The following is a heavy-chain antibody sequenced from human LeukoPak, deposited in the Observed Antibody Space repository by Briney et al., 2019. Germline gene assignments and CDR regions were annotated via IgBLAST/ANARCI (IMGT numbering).Heavy chain of an antibody. CDR1: GFSISSTYY. J-gene: IGHJ4*02. Sequence: SETLSLTCAVSGFSISSTYYGAWIRQTPGKGLEWIATITHSGNTYYISSLESRLTISLDTSKRHFSPRLTSVTAADTAVYYCARINAPVATFDYWGLGTLVAVSS. CDR2: ITHSGNT. CDR3: ARINAPVATFDY. V-gene: IGHV4-38-2*01. D-gene: IGHD2-21*01.